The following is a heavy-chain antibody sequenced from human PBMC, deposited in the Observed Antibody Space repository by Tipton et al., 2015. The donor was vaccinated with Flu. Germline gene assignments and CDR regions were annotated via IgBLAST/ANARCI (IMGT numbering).Heavy chain of an antibody. J-gene: IGHJ5*02. D-gene: IGHD3-10*01. Sequence: LTCTVSGYSISSGYYWGWIRQPPGKGLEWIGSIHHSGSTYYNPSLKSRVTISVDTSKHQFSLKLSSVTAADTAVYYCAREVLLWFREFVPWGQGTLVTVTS. CDR3: AREVLLWFREFVP. CDR2: IHHSGST. CDR1: GYSISSGYY. V-gene: IGHV4-38-2*02.